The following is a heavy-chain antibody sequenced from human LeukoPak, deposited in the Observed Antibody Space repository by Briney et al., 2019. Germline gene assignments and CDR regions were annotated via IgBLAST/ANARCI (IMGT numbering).Heavy chain of an antibody. J-gene: IGHJ4*02. D-gene: IGHD3-22*01. CDR2: INGDESIT. V-gene: IGHV3-74*01. Sequence: PGGSQRLSCAASGFTFSSHWMNWVRQAPGKGLVWVSHINGDESITNYADSVKGRFTISRDNAKNTLYLQMNSLRAEDTAVYYCVRDGSGSYWGQGTLVTVSS. CDR3: VRDGSGSY. CDR1: GFTFSSHW.